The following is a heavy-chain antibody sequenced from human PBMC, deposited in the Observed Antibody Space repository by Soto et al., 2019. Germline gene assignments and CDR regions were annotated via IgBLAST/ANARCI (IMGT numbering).Heavy chain of an antibody. Sequence: ASVKVSCKASGGTFSSYAISWVRQAPGQGLEWMGGIIPIFGTANYAQKFQGRVTITADESTSTAYMELSSLRSEDTAVYYCARDRQLVRLGWFDPWGQGTLVTVSS. CDR3: ARDRQLVRLGWFDP. V-gene: IGHV1-69*13. CDR2: IIPIFGTA. J-gene: IGHJ5*02. CDR1: GGTFSSYA. D-gene: IGHD6-6*01.